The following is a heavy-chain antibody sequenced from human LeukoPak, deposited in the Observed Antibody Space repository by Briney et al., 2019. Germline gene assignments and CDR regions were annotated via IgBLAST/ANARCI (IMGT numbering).Heavy chain of an antibody. CDR1: GGSFSGYY. D-gene: IGHD1-26*01. V-gene: IGHV4-34*01. CDR2: INHSGST. J-gene: IGHJ6*02. Sequence: SETLSLTCAVYGGSFSGYYWSWIRQPPGKGLEWIGEINHSGSTNYNPSLKSRVTISVDTSKNQFSLKLSSVTAADTAVYYCARDQRYSGTYYYYYAMDVWGQGTTVTVSS. CDR3: ARDQRYSGTYYYYYAMDV.